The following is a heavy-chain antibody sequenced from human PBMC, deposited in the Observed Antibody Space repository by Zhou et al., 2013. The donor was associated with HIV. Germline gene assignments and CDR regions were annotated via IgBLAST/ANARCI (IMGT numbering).Heavy chain of an antibody. Sequence: QVQLVQSGAEVKKPGASVKVSCKASGYTFSDFYIHWVRQAPGQGLECMGWINPKSGGTNYAPRFQGRVAMTRDTSINTAYMEVRSLRSDDTAVYYCARDSPGSGSYYKTPQIDYWGQGTLVTVSS. J-gene: IGHJ4*02. D-gene: IGHD3-10*01. CDR2: INPKSGGT. V-gene: IGHV1-2*02. CDR3: ARDSPGSGSYYKTPQIDY. CDR1: GYTFSDFY.